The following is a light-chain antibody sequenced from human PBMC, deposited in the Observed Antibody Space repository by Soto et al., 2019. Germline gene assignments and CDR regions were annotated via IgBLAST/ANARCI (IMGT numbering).Light chain of an antibody. J-gene: IGKJ2*01. CDR3: HQYNDWRGGT. V-gene: IGKV3-15*01. CDR2: DAS. Sequence: EIVMTQSPATLSVSPGGRATLSCRASQSVSRNFAWYQQKPGQAPRLLIYDASTRASGVTVRFGGIGSGTVFSLSGSSLQSADSAVYYGHQYNDWRGGTYGQGTKL. CDR1: QSVSRN.